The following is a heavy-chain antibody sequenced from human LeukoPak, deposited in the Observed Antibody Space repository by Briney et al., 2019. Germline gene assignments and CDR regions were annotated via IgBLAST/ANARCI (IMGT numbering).Heavy chain of an antibody. V-gene: IGHV3-43*02. CDR2: ISGNGDST. CDR3: AKGVRSGTYYNCFDP. J-gene: IGHJ5*02. Sequence: PGGSLRLSCVASGFTLDDYAIHWVRQAPGKGLEWISLISGNGDSTYYADSVKGRFTISRDNSKNSLYLQMSSLRAEDTALYYCAKGVRSGTYYNCFDPWGQGTLVTV. CDR1: GFTLDDYA. D-gene: IGHD1-26*01.